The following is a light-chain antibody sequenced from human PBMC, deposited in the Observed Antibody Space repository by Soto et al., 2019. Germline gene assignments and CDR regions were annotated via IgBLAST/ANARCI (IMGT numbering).Light chain of an antibody. CDR2: RNN. Sequence: QLVLTQPPSASGTPGQRVTISCSGSSSNIGSNYVYWYQQLPGTAPKLLIYRNNQRPSGVPDRFSGSKSGTSASLAISGLRSEDEADYYCAAWDDSLSGRGVVFGGGTKVTVL. CDR1: SSNIGSNY. CDR3: AAWDDSLSGRGVV. J-gene: IGLJ2*01. V-gene: IGLV1-47*01.